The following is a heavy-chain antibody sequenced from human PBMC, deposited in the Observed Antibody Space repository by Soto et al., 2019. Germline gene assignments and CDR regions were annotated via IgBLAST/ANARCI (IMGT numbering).Heavy chain of an antibody. D-gene: IGHD2-2*02. V-gene: IGHV6-1*01. CDR3: ARAHCSSTSCYTFYYYYGIDV. Sequence: PSQTLSLTCAISGDSVSSNSAAWNWIRQSPSRGLEWLGRTYYRSKWYNDYAVSVKSRITINPDTSKNQFSLQLNSVTPEDTAVYYCARAHCSSTSCYTFYYYYGIDVWGQGTTVTVSS. J-gene: IGHJ6*02. CDR2: TYYRSKWYN. CDR1: GDSVSSNSAA.